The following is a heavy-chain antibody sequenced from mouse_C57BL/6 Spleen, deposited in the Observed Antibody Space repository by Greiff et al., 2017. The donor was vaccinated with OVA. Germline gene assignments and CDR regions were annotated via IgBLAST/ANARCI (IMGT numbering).Heavy chain of an antibody. CDR2: IYPGDGDT. Sequence: VKLVESGAELVKPGASVKISCKASGYAFSSYWMNWVKQRPGKGLEWIGQIYPGDGDTNYNGKFKGKATLTADKSSSTAYMQLSSLTSEDSAVYFCARSYYDYLYYAMDYWGQGTSVTVSS. D-gene: IGHD2-4*01. J-gene: IGHJ4*01. CDR3: ARSYYDYLYYAMDY. V-gene: IGHV1-80*01. CDR1: GYAFSSYW.